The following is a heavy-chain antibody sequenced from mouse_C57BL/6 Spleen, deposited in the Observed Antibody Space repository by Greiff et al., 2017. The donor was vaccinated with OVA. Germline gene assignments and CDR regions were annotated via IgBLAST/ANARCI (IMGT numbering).Heavy chain of an antibody. CDR2: ISYSGTT. D-gene: IGHD1-1*01. J-gene: IGHJ1*03. V-gene: IGHV3-1*01. CDR1: GYSITSGYD. CDR3: ARDYGPISTVVARGNWYFDV. Sequence: EVQRVESGPGMVKPSQSLSLTCTVTGYSITSGYDWHWIRHFPGNKLEWMGYISYSGTTNYNPPLTSRSFITHDTSKNHFFLKLNSVTTEDTATYYCARDYGPISTVVARGNWYFDVWGTGTTVAVSS.